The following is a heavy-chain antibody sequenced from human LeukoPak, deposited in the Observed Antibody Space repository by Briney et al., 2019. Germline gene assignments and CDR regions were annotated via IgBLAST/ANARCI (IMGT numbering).Heavy chain of an antibody. CDR1: GFTFSSYW. J-gene: IGHJ4*02. Sequence: GGSLRLSCAVSGFTFSSYWMSWVRQAPGKGLEWVSAISGSGGSTYYADSVKGRFTISRDNSKNTLYLQMNSLRAEDTAVYYCAKRSIQLGYFDYWGQGTLVTVSS. D-gene: IGHD5-18*01. CDR3: AKRSIQLGYFDY. CDR2: ISGSGGST. V-gene: IGHV3-23*01.